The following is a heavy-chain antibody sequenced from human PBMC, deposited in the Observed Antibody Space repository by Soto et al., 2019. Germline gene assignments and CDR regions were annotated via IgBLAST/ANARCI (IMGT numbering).Heavy chain of an antibody. Sequence: SEILSLTCSVSGDSISRIDYYWTWIRQHPEKGLEWIGNIYFRGNTYYSPSLESRLTISVDTSKNQFSLKLTSVTAADTAVYYCAREGGSYDSGGYLIRGAFDTWGQGTMVTVSS. D-gene: IGHD3-22*01. V-gene: IGHV4-31*03. J-gene: IGHJ3*02. CDR1: GDSISRIDYY. CDR2: IYFRGNT. CDR3: AREGGSYDSGGYLIRGAFDT.